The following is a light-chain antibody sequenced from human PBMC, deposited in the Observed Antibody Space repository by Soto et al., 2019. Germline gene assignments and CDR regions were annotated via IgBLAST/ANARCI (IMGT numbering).Light chain of an antibody. Sequence: VLTQSPGTLSLSPGERATLSCRASQNVNNNYLAWYQQKPGQAPRLLIRGASSRATGLPDRFSGSGSGTAFTLTISRLEPEDFAVYYCQQYGSSPVTFGQGTKLEIK. CDR3: QQYGSSPVT. CDR2: GAS. CDR1: QNVNNNY. J-gene: IGKJ2*01. V-gene: IGKV3-20*01.